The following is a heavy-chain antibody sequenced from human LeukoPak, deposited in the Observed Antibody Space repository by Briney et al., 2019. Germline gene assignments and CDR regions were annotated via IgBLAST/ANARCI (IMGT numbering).Heavy chain of an antibody. V-gene: IGHV1-69*05. CDR1: GYTFTGYY. J-gene: IGHJ5*02. D-gene: IGHD1-20*01. CDR3: ARDLPPVDNWIPPGWFDP. CDR2: IIPIFGTA. Sequence: GASVKVSCKASGYTFTGYYMHWVRQAPGQGLEWMGRIIPIFGTANYAQKFQGRVTITTDESTSTAHMELSSLRSEDTAVYYCARDLPPVDNWIPPGWFDPWGQGTLVTVSS.